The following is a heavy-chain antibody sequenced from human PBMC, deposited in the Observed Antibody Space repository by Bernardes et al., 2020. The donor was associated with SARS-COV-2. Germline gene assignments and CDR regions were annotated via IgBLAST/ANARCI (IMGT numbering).Heavy chain of an antibody. V-gene: IGHV1-24*01. CDR2: FDAEDGET. Sequence: ASLKVYCKVSGYPLNALSMHWVRQAPGQGLEWIGGFDAEDGETMFGQKFQGRVTMSEDTGTDTVYMELSSLRSDDTAVYYCATDTNTGWLDYWGRGTLVTVSS. J-gene: IGHJ4*02. D-gene: IGHD2-15*01. CDR1: GYPLNALS. CDR3: ATDTNTGWLDY.